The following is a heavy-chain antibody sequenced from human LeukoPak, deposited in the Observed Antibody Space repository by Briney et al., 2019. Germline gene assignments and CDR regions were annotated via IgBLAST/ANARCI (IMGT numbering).Heavy chain of an antibody. D-gene: IGHD6-13*01. Sequence: GGSLRLSCAASGFTFSSYSMNWVRQAPGKGLEWVSSISSSSSYIYYADSVKGRFTISRDNAKNSLYLQMNSLKTEDTAVYYCTTGSTRISSSSWYSYFDYWGQGTLVTVSS. J-gene: IGHJ4*02. CDR2: ISSSSSYI. CDR1: GFTFSSYS. CDR3: TTGSTRISSSSWYSYFDY. V-gene: IGHV3-21*03.